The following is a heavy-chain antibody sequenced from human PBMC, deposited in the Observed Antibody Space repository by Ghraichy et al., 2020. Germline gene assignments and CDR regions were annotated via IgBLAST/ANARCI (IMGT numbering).Heavy chain of an antibody. J-gene: IGHJ5*02. CDR1: GFSLTTSGVG. Sequence: GPTLVKPTQTLTLTCTFSGFSLTTSGVGVGWIRQPPGKALEWLAPIYWSGEIHNHPYLKTRLTITKDTSKNQVVLTMIDMDPVDTATYYCARRLKMASGGPTNWLGPWGPGILVTVSS. D-gene: IGHD5-24*01. CDR3: ARRLKMASGGPTNWLGP. CDR2: IYWSGEI. V-gene: IGHV2-5*01.